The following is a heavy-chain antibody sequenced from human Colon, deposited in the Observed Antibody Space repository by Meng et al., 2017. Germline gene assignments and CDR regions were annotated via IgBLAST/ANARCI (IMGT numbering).Heavy chain of an antibody. CDR1: GFTFSSYS. CDR3: ARDYYYDSSGYRLYYFDY. J-gene: IGHJ4*02. V-gene: IGHV3-21*01. CDR2: ISSSRSYI. D-gene: IGHD3-22*01. Sequence: GESLKISCAASGFTFSSYSMNWVRQAPGKGLDWVSSISSSRSYIYYADSVKGRFTISRDNAKNSLYLQINSLRAEDTAVYYCARDYYYDSSGYRLYYFDYWGQGTLVTVSS.